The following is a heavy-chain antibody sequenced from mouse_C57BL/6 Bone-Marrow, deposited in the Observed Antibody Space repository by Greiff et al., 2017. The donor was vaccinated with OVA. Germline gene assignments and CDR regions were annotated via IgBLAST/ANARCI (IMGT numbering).Heavy chain of an antibody. CDR1: GYTFTSYG. CDR3: ARRDYGSSPRYFDV. Sequence: QVQLKESGAELARPGASVKLSCKASGYTFTSYGISWVKQRPGQGLEWIGEIYPRSGNTYYNEKFKGKATLTADKSSSTAYMELRSLTSEDSAVYFCARRDYGSSPRYFDVWGTGTTVTVSS. CDR2: IYPRSGNT. D-gene: IGHD1-1*01. J-gene: IGHJ1*03. V-gene: IGHV1-81*01.